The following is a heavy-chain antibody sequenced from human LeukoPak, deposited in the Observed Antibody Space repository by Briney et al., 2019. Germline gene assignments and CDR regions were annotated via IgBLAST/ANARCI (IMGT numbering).Heavy chain of an antibody. CDR2: IYYSWST. Sequence: PSETLSLTCSVSGGSMSRYYWSWIRQPPGKGLEWIGYIYYSWSTNYNPSLKSRVTISVDTSKKEFSLKLSSVTAADTAVYFCARLEYSSGWYVYWGQGTLVTVSS. V-gene: IGHV4-59*01. CDR1: GGSMSRYY. D-gene: IGHD6-19*01. CDR3: ARLEYSSGWYVY. J-gene: IGHJ4*02.